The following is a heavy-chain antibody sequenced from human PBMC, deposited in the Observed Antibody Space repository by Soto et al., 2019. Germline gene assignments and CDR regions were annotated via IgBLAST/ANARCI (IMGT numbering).Heavy chain of an antibody. V-gene: IGHV3-21*01. CDR2: ISSTTNYI. J-gene: IGHJ4*02. Sequence: LRLSCAASGFTFSRYSMNWVRQAPGKGLEWVSSISSTTNYIYYADSMKGRFTVSRDNAKNSVYLDMNSLSAEDTAVYYCARESEDLTSNFDYWGQGTLVTVSS. CDR1: GFTFSRYS. CDR3: ARESEDLTSNFDY.